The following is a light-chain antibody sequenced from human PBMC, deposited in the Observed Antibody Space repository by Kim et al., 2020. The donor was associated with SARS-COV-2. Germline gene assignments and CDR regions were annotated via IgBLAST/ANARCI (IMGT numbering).Light chain of an antibody. V-gene: IGLV1-47*01. J-gene: IGLJ1*01. Sequence: GQMVTISCSGSSSNIGSNYVYGYQQLPGTAPKLLIYRHNYRPSGVPDRFSGSTSGNSASLAISGLRSEDEADYYCAAWDDNLSGYVFGIGTKVTVL. CDR2: RHN. CDR3: AAWDDNLSGYV. CDR1: SSNIGSNY.